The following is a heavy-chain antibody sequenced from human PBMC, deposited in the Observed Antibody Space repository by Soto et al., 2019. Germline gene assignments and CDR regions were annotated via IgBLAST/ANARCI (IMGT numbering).Heavy chain of an antibody. CDR2: IYHSGST. D-gene: IGHD6-19*01. V-gene: IGHV4-4*02. CDR3: ARKQLPYYYGMDV. CDR1: GGSIRSSNW. Sequence: QVQLQESGPGLVKPSGTLSLTCAVSGGSIRSSNWWSWVRQPPGKGLEWIGEIYHSGSTNYNPSLKSRVNISVDKSTNQFSLKLSSVTAADTAVYYCARKQLPYYYGMDVWGQGTTVTVSS. J-gene: IGHJ6*02.